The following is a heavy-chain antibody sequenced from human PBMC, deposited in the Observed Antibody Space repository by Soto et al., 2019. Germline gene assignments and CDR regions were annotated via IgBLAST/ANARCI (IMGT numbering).Heavy chain of an antibody. V-gene: IGHV3-53*01. Sequence: GGSLRLSCAASGFTLSSYAMSWVRQAPGKGLEWVSVIYSGGSTYYADSVKGRFTISRDNSKNTLYLQMNSLRAEDTAVYYCAREGAEAVDYWGQGPLVTVYS. J-gene: IGHJ4*02. CDR2: IYSGGST. D-gene: IGHD6-13*01. CDR3: AREGAEAVDY. CDR1: GFTLSSYA.